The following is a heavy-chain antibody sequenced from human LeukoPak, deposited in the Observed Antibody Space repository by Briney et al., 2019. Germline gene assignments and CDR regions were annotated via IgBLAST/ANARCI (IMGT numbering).Heavy chain of an antibody. CDR3: AHSLVYSSSWYNWFDP. Sequence: SGPTLVKPTQTLTLTCTFSGFSLSTSGVGVGWIRQPPGKALEWLALIEWNDDKRYSPSLKSRLTITKHTSKNQVVLTMTNMDPVDTATYYCAHSLVYSSSWYNWFDPWGQGTLVTVSS. CDR2: IEWNDDK. J-gene: IGHJ5*02. CDR1: GFSLSTSGVG. D-gene: IGHD6-13*01. V-gene: IGHV2-5*01.